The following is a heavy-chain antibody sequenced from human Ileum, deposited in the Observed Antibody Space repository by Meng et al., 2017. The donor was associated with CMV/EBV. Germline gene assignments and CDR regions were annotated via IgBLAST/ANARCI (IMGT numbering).Heavy chain of an antibody. CDR2: IHGGGGK. V-gene: IGHV2-5*02. D-gene: IGHD6-6*01. Sequence: ITLKESGPPPVKPPPPLSLTCTLPGFSLTTNVESVGWIRQPPGKALEWLALIHGGGGKQYSPSLQSRLTATRDTSKNQVVLTMTNMDPVDTATYYCVHRYSSSSGQVSWGQGTLVTVSS. CDR1: GFSLTTNVES. J-gene: IGHJ5*02. CDR3: VHRYSSSSGQVS.